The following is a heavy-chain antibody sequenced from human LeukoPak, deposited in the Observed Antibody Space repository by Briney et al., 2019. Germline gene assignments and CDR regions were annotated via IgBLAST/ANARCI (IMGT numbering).Heavy chain of an antibody. Sequence: SETLSLTCTVSGGSISSYYWSWIRQPPGKGLEWIGYIYYSGSTSYNPSLKSRVTISVDTSKKQFSLKLSSVTAADTAFHYCARYIVSYPHDAFDIWGQGTMVTVSS. CDR1: GGSISSYY. CDR3: ARYIVSYPHDAFDI. V-gene: IGHV4-59*01. J-gene: IGHJ3*02. D-gene: IGHD1-26*01. CDR2: IYYSGST.